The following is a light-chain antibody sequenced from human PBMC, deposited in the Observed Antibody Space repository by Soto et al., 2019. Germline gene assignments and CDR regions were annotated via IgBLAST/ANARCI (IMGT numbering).Light chain of an antibody. Sequence: EIVLTQSPGTLSLSPGERATLSCRASQSVSSSYLAWYQQKPGQAPRLLIYGASSRGTGIPDRFSGSGSGIDFTLTISRLEPEDYAVYYCQQYGSSLRTFGQGTNVEI. CDR1: QSVSSSY. V-gene: IGKV3-20*01. J-gene: IGKJ1*01. CDR3: QQYGSSLRT. CDR2: GAS.